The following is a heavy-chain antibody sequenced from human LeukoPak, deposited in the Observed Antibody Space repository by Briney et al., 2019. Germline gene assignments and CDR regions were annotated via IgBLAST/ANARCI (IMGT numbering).Heavy chain of an antibody. V-gene: IGHV1-8*02. CDR2: MNPNSGNT. CDR3: ARALAGGDYVSPDY. J-gene: IGHJ4*02. Sequence: ASVKVSCKASGYTFTSYDINWVRQATGQGLEWMGWMNPNSGNTGYAQKFQGRVTMTTDTSTSTAYMELRSLRSDDTAVYYCARALAGGDYVSPDYWGQGTLVTVSS. D-gene: IGHD4-17*01. CDR1: GYTFTSYD.